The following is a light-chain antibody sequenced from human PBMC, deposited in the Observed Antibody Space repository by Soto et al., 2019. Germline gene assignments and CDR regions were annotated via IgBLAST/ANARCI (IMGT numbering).Light chain of an antibody. CDR2: DVS. J-gene: IGLJ3*02. CDR3: CSYAGRSTWV. Sequence: QSALTQPRSVSGSPGQSVTISCTGTSSDVGGYNYVSWYQQHPGKAPKLIIYDVSEWPSGVPDRFSGSKSDNTASLTSSGLQAEDEADYYCCSYAGRSTWVFGGGTKLTVL. CDR1: SSDVGGYNY. V-gene: IGLV2-11*01.